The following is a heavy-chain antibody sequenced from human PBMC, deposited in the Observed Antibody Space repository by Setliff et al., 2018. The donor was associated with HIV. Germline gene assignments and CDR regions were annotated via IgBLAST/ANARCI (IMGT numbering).Heavy chain of an antibody. CDR2: SQSTGST. CDR1: GVFLETYY. Sequence: PSETLSLTCSVSGVFLETYYWTWVRQSPGTGLEWIGFSQSTGSTKYNPSLRRRVSIFFDSPKNQFSLSLQSVTAADSAVYYCARDRKVLYGQGLDSYMDVWGKGATVTVSS. CDR3: ARDRKVLYGQGLDSYMDV. V-gene: IGHV4-4*08. J-gene: IGHJ6*04. D-gene: IGHD3-10*01.